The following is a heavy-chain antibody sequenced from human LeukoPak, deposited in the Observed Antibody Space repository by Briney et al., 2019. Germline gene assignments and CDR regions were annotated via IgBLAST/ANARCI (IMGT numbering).Heavy chain of an antibody. J-gene: IGHJ4*02. CDR1: GFTFSSYG. CDR3: ARDKVAAVAGSLDY. Sequence: GGSLRLSCAASGFTFSSYGIHWVRQAPGKGLEWVAFISYDGGDKSYADSVKGRFTISRDNSKNTLYLQMNSLRAEDTAVYYCARDKVAAVAGSLDYWGQGTLVTVSS. CDR2: ISYDGGDK. V-gene: IGHV3-30*03. D-gene: IGHD6-19*01.